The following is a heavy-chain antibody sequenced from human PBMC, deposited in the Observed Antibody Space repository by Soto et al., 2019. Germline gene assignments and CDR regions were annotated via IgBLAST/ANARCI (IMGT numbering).Heavy chain of an antibody. J-gene: IGHJ4*02. D-gene: IGHD2-2*02. CDR3: ARGPRSCSSTSCYTVDY. CDR1: GFTFNSHA. Sequence: QVQLVESGGGVVQPGRSLRLSCAVSGFTFNSHAMHWVRQAPGKGLEWVAVISYGGANKYYVDSVKGRFTISRDNSKNTLFLQMHSLRPEDTALYFCARGPRSCSSTSCYTVDYWGRGTLVTVSS. V-gene: IGHV3-30*03. CDR2: ISYGGANK.